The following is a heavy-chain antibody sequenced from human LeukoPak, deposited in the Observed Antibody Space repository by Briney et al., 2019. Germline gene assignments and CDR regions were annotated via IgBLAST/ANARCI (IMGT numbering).Heavy chain of an antibody. CDR2: INHSGST. CDR1: GGSFSGYY. CDR3: ARGRGLRYFDWLSDY. Sequence: PSETLSLTCAVYGGSFSGYYWSWIRQPPGKGLEWIGEINHSGSTNYNPSLKSRVTISVDTSKNQFSLKLSSVTAADTAVYYCARGRGLRYFDWLSDYWGQGTLVTVSS. J-gene: IGHJ4*02. D-gene: IGHD3-9*01. V-gene: IGHV4-34*01.